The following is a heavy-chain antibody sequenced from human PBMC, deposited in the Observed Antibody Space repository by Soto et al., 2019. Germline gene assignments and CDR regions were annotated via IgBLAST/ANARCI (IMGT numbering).Heavy chain of an antibody. CDR1: GYTFTSYD. D-gene: IGHD3-10*01. J-gene: IGHJ4*02. Sequence: GASVKVSCKASGYTFTSYDINWVRQATGQGLEWMGWMNPNSGNTGYAQKFQGRVTMTRNTSISTAYMGLSSLRSEDTGVYYCARGSYYYYGSGSVPEYYFDYWGQGTLVTVSS. CDR3: ARGSYYYYGSGSVPEYYFDY. CDR2: MNPNSGNT. V-gene: IGHV1-8*01.